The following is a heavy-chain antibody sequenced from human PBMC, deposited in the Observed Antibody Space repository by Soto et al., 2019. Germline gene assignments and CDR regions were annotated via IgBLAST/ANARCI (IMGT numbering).Heavy chain of an antibody. CDR2: IYYSGST. CDR3: ARGARIAAAGGWFDP. Sequence: SETLSLTCTVSGGSISSYYWSWIRQPPGKGLEWIGYIYYSGSTNYNPSLKSRVTISVDTSKNQFSLKLSSVTAADTAVYYCARGARIAAAGGWFDPWGQGTLVTVSS. CDR1: GGSISSYY. J-gene: IGHJ5*02. D-gene: IGHD6-13*01. V-gene: IGHV4-59*01.